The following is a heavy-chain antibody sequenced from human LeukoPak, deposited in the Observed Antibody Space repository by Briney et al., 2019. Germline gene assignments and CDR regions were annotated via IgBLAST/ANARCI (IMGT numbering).Heavy chain of an antibody. CDR1: GFTFSIYS. Sequence: GGSLRLSCAASGFTFSIYSMNWVRQAPGKGLEWVSSISSSSSYIYYADSVKGRFTISRDNAKNSLYLQMNSLRAEDTAVYYCARARQEGYSYSASGYWGQGTLVTVSS. J-gene: IGHJ4*02. D-gene: IGHD5-18*01. CDR3: ARARQEGYSYSASGY. CDR2: ISSSSSYI. V-gene: IGHV3-21*01.